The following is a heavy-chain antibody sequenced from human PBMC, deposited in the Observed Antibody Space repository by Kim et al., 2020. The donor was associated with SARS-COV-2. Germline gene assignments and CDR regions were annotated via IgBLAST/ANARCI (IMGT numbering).Heavy chain of an antibody. D-gene: IGHD4-17*01. V-gene: IGHV3-15*01. CDR3: TTDYGDYDIVFDY. CDR2: IKSKTDGGTT. Sequence: GGSLRLSCAASGFTFSNAWMSWVRQAPGKGLEWVGRIKSKTDGGTTDYAAPVKGRFTISRDDSKNTLYLQMNSLKTEDTAVYYCTTDYGDYDIVFDYWGQGTLVTVSS. CDR1: GFTFSNAW. J-gene: IGHJ4*02.